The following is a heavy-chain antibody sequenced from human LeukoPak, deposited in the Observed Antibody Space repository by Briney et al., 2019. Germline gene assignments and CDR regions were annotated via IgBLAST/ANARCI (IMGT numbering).Heavy chain of an antibody. CDR3: ARGLSLGELSFIGGFDY. CDR2: ISSSSSYI. Sequence: PGGSLRLSCAASGFTFSSYSMNWVRQAPGKGLEWVSSISSSSSYIYYADSVKGRFTISRDNAKNSLYLQMKSLRAEDTAVYYCARGLSLGELSFIGGFDYWGQGTLVTVSS. CDR1: GFTFSSYS. V-gene: IGHV3-21*01. J-gene: IGHJ4*02. D-gene: IGHD3-16*02.